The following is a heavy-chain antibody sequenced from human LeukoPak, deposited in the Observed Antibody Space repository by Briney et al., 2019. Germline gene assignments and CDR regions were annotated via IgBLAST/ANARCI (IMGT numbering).Heavy chain of an antibody. D-gene: IGHD6-13*01. CDR3: ARDAIAAASIYAFDI. Sequence: PSETLSLTCTVSGGSISIDYWSWIRQPAGKGLEWIGRIYTSGSTNYNPSLKSRVTMSVDTSKNQFSLKLTSVTAADTAVYYCARDAIAAASIYAFDIWGQGTMVTVSS. J-gene: IGHJ3*02. CDR1: GGSISIDY. V-gene: IGHV4-4*07. CDR2: IYTSGST.